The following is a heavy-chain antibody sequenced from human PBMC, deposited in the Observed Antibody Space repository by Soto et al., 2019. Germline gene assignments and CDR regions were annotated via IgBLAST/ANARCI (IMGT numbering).Heavy chain of an antibody. CDR3: ARASNKRGYSYGLDH. V-gene: IGHV4-34*01. J-gene: IGHJ4*01. CDR1: GGPSSVYY. D-gene: IGHD5-18*01. Sequence: PSEPLPLPCLSCGGPSSVYYGGGIRHPPGKGLEWIGEINHSGSTNYNPSLKSRVTISVDTSKNQFSLKLSSVTAADTAVYYCARASNKRGYSYGLDHWGHGPLFVVS. CDR2: INHSGST.